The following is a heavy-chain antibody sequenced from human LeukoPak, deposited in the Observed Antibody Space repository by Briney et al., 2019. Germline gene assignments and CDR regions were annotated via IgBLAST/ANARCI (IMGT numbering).Heavy chain of an antibody. Sequence: PGGSLRLSCAASGFTFSSYSMNWVRQAPGKGLEWVSYISSSSSTIYYADSVKGRFTISRDNAKNSLYLQMNSLRAEDTAVYYCARMAGYCSGGSCYNDYYGMDVWGQGTTVTVSS. V-gene: IGHV3-48*01. J-gene: IGHJ6*02. D-gene: IGHD2-15*01. CDR3: ARMAGYCSGGSCYNDYYGMDV. CDR2: ISSSSSTI. CDR1: GFTFSSYS.